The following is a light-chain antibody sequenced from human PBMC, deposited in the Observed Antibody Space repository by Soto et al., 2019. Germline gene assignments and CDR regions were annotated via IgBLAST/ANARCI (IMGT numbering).Light chain of an antibody. CDR2: DAS. CDR1: QSISSW. J-gene: IGKJ1*01. CDR3: QQYNTDWT. Sequence: DIQMTQSPYTLSASVGDRVTITCRASQSISSWLAWYQQKPGKAPKLLIYDASSLESGVPSRFSGSGSGTEFTLTISSLQPDDFATYYCQQYNTDWTFGQGTKVEIK. V-gene: IGKV1-5*01.